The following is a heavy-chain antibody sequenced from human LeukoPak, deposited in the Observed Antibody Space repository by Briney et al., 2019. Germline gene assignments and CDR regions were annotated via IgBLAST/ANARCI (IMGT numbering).Heavy chain of an antibody. CDR1: GYTFTGYY. CDR2: INPNSGGT. Sequence: ASVKVSCKASGYTFTGYYMHWVRQAPGQGLEWMGWINPNSGGTNYAQKFQGGVTMTRDTSISTAYMELSRLRSDDTAVYYCARESGSSWPYYYYYMDVWGKGTTVTVSS. CDR3: ARESGSSWPYYYYYMDV. D-gene: IGHD6-13*01. V-gene: IGHV1-2*02. J-gene: IGHJ6*03.